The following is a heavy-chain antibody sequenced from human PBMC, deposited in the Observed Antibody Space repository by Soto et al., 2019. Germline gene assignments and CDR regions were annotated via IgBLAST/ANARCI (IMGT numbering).Heavy chain of an antibody. CDR2: IKQDGSEK. CDR3: ARRPYGDYGDYFDY. J-gene: IGHJ4*02. CDR1: GFTFSSFW. Sequence: DSGGSLVQPGGSLRLSCAASGFTFSSFWMSWVRQAPGKGLEWVANIKQDGSEKYYVDSVRGRFSISRDNAKNSLFLQMNSLRAEDTAVYYCARRPYGDYGDYFDYWGQGTLVTVSS. V-gene: IGHV3-7*01. D-gene: IGHD4-17*01.